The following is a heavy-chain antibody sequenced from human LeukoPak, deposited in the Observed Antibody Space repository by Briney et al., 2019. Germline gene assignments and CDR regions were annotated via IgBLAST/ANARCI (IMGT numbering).Heavy chain of an antibody. D-gene: IGHD6-13*01. Sequence: GGSLRLSCAASGFTFSSYSMNWVRQAPGKGLEWVSSISSSSSYIYYADSVKGRFTISRDNAKNSLYLQMNSLRVEDTAVYYCARATQQLVIGFDPWGQGTLVTVSS. J-gene: IGHJ5*02. CDR3: ARATQQLVIGFDP. V-gene: IGHV3-21*01. CDR1: GFTFSSYS. CDR2: ISSSSSYI.